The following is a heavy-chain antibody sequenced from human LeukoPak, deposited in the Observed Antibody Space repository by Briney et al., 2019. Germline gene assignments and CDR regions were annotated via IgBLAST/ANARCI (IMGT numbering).Heavy chain of an antibody. V-gene: IGHV3-66*02. CDR3: ARDYYDSSGAGSL. D-gene: IGHD3-22*01. CDR1: GFAVSSNY. J-gene: IGHJ4*02. CDR2: IYSGGST. Sequence: GGSLRLSCAASGFAVSSNYMSWVRQAPGKGLEWVSVIYSGGSTYYADSVKGRFTISRDNSKNTLYLQMNSLRAEDTAVYYCARDYYDSSGAGSLWGQGTLVTVSS.